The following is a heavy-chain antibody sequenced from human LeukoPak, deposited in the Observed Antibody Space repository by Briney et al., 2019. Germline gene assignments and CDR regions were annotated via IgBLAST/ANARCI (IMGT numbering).Heavy chain of an antibody. D-gene: IGHD4-23*01. J-gene: IGHJ5*02. CDR2: IYTSGST. CDR1: GDSIRSYH. V-gene: IGHV4-4*07. CDR3: ARMGEADSDGNSDRFDP. Sequence: SSETLSLTCTVSGDSIRSYHWKWIGQPAGKGLEWIGRIYTSGSTNYNPSLKSRVTMSIDTSKNQFSLKLNPATAADTAVYYGARMGEADSDGNSDRFDPWGQGILVTVSS.